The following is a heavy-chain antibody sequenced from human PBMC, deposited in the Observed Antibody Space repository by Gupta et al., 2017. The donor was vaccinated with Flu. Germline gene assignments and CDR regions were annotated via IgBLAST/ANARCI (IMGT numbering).Heavy chain of an antibody. J-gene: IGHJ4*02. CDR1: GFSFSYYH. D-gene: IGHD1-26*01. CDR3: ARDIRFIGSFYYFDY. Sequence: QVQLVESGGGLVKPGGSLRLSCAASGFSFSYYHMSWIRQAPGKGLEWVSYISGSSSDTNYADSVKGRFTISRDNAKNSLHLQMNSLIADDTAVYYCARDIRFIGSFYYFDYWGQGTLVTVSS. V-gene: IGHV3-11*05. CDR2: ISGSSSDT.